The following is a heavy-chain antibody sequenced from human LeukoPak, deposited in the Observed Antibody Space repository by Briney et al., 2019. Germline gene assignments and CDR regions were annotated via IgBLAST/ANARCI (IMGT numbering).Heavy chain of an antibody. CDR3: ARGEMATVLWFDP. J-gene: IGHJ5*02. CDR2: INPNSGGT. CDR1: GYTFTGYY. D-gene: IGHD5-24*01. V-gene: IGHV1-2*02. Sequence: ASVKVSCKASGYTFTGYYMHWVRQAPGQGLEWMGWINPNSGGTNYAQKFQGRVTMTRDTSISTAYMELSRLRSDDTAVYYCARGEMATVLWFDPWGQGTLVTVSS.